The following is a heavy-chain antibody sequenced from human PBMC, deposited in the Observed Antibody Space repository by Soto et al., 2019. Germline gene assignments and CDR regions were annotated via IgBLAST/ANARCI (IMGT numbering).Heavy chain of an antibody. CDR2: IKQDGSEK. J-gene: IGHJ4*02. CDR3: ARAMYYYDSSGYYLDY. D-gene: IGHD3-22*01. V-gene: IGHV3-7*01. Sequence: PGGSLRLSCAASGFTFSSYWMSWVRQAPGKGLEWVANIKQDGSEKYYVDSVKGRFTISRDNAKNSLYLQMNSLRAEDTAVYYCARAMYYYDSSGYYLDYWGQGTLVTVSS. CDR1: GFTFSSYW.